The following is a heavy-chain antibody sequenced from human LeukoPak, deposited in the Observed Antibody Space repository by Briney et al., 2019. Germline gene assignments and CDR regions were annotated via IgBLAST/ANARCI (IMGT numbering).Heavy chain of an antibody. CDR2: IHTSGST. Sequence: SETLSLTCTVSGGSISNYHWSWIRQPARKGLEWIGQIHTSGSTNYNPPHKSRVTMSIDTTEDQVSLTIRSVTAADTAFYYCARRDISSGWSFDYWGQGTLVTVSS. J-gene: IGHJ4*02. CDR3: ARRDISSGWSFDY. V-gene: IGHV4-4*07. CDR1: GGSISNYH. D-gene: IGHD6-19*01.